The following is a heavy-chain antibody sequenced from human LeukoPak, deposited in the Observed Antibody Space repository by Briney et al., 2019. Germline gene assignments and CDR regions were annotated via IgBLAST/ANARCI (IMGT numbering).Heavy chain of an antibody. CDR2: IIPIFGTA. V-gene: IGHV1-69*13. CDR1: GGTFSSYA. D-gene: IGHD1-26*01. J-gene: IGHJ5*02. Sequence: GASVKVSCKASGGTFSSYAISWVRQAPGQGLEWMGGIIPIFGTANYAQKFQGRVTITADESTSTAYMELSSLRSEDTAVYYCARDWGGSYPKWNWFDPWGQGTLVTVSS. CDR3: ARDWGGSYPKWNWFDP.